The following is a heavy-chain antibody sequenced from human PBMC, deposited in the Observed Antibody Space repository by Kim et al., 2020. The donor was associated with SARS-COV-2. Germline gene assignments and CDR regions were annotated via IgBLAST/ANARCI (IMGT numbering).Heavy chain of an antibody. J-gene: IGHJ6*02. D-gene: IGHD2-15*01. Sequence: KGRFTISRDNSKSTLYLQMNSLRAEDTAVYYCAKTLGYCSGGSCYGMDVWGQGTTVTVSS. V-gene: IGHV3-33*06. CDR3: AKTLGYCSGGSCYGMDV.